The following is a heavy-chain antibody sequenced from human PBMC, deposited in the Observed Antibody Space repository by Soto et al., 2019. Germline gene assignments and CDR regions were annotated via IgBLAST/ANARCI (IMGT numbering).Heavy chain of an antibody. CDR2: SKNKADSYTT. CDR1: GFAFSDYY. J-gene: IGHJ4*02. Sequence: EVQLVESGGGLVQPGGSLRLSCAASGFAFSDYYMDWVRQAPGKGLEWVGRSKNKADSYTTEYAASVTGRFTISRDGSRNSLSLQMNSLKAEDTARYLCSVESSVNDFGGAWGQGSLVTVSS. V-gene: IGHV3-72*01. D-gene: IGHD3-16*01. CDR3: SVESSVNDFGGA.